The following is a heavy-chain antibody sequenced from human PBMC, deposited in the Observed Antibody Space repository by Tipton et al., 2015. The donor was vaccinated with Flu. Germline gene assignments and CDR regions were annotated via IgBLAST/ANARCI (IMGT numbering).Heavy chain of an antibody. J-gene: IGHJ3*02. Sequence: QSGAEVKKPGSSVKVSCKASGGTFSSYAISWVRQAPGQGHEWMGRIIPIFGTANYAQKFQGRVTITADESTSTAYMELSSLRSEDTAVYYCATGDLVVVTAISASGAFDIWGQGTRVSVSS. D-gene: IGHD2-21*02. CDR1: GGTFSSYA. CDR2: IIPIFGTA. V-gene: IGHV1-69*15. CDR3: ATGDLVVVTAISASGAFDI.